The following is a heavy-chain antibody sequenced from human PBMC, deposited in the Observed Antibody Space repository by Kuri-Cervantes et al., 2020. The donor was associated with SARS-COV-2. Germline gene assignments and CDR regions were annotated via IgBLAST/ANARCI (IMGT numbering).Heavy chain of an antibody. J-gene: IGHJ4*02. V-gene: IGHV4-30-4*08. Sequence: SETLSLTCTVSGGSISSGDYYWSWIRQPPGKGLEWIGEINHSGSTNYNPSLKSRVTISVDTSKNQFSLKLSSVTAADTAVYYCARGGSSGTLYYWGQGTLVTVSS. CDR2: INHSGST. CDR1: GGSISSGDYY. CDR3: ARGGSSGTLYY. D-gene: IGHD3-22*01.